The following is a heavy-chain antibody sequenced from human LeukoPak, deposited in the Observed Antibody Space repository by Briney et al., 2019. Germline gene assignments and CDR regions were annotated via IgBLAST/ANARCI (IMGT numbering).Heavy chain of an antibody. CDR2: IKQDGSEK. Sequence: GGSLRLSCAASGFTFSSYWMSWVRQAPGKGLEWVANIKQDGSEKYYVGSVKGRFTISRDNAKNSLYLQMNSLRAEDTAVYYCARGPPYYDILTGYYNYYFDYWGQGTLVTVSS. J-gene: IGHJ4*02. V-gene: IGHV3-7*01. CDR3: ARGPPYYDILTGYYNYYFDY. D-gene: IGHD3-9*01. CDR1: GFTFSSYW.